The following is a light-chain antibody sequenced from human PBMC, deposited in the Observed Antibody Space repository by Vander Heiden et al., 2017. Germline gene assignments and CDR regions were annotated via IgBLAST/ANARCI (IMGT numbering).Light chain of an antibody. V-gene: IGLV3-21*02. CDR1: SIGSKS. Sequence: SSVLTQPPSVSVAPGQTARITCGGTSIGSKSVHWYQHMPAQALVLVVYDDSVRASRIPERFSGSHSGNTATLTIRRVEAGDEDDYDCQVGDSSNYVFGTGTKVTVL. CDR2: DDS. J-gene: IGLJ1*01. CDR3: QVGDSSNYV.